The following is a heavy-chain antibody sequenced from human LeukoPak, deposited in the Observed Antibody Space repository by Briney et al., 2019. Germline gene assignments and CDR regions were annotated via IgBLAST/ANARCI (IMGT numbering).Heavy chain of an antibody. CDR2: ISSSGSTI. D-gene: IGHD2-2*02. Sequence: GGSLRLSCAASGFSFSDYYMSWIRQAPGKGLEWVSYISSSGSTIYYADSVKGRFTISRDNAKNTLYLQMNNLRAEDTAVYYCAKLESGYCGTTSCYRFDYWGQGALVTVSS. J-gene: IGHJ4*02. CDR3: AKLESGYCGTTSCYRFDY. V-gene: IGHV3-11*01. CDR1: GFSFSDYY.